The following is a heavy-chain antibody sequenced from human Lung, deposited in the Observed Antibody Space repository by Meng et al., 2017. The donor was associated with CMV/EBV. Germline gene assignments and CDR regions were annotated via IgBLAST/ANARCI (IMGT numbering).Heavy chain of an antibody. D-gene: IGHD1-26*01. CDR2: ISSSSSYT. Sequence: QGQLVGAGGGLVKPGGSLRLSCAASGFTFSDYYMSWIRQAPGKGLEWVSYISSSSSYTNYADSVKGRFTISRDNAKNSLYLQMNSLRAEDTAVYYCARAGVGTGSSGVYWGQGTLVTVSS. CDR1: GFTFSDYY. CDR3: ARAGVGTGSSGVY. V-gene: IGHV3-11*06. J-gene: IGHJ4*02.